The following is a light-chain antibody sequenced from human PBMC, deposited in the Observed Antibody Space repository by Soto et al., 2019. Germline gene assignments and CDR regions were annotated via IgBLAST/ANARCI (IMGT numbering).Light chain of an antibody. CDR2: WAS. Sequence: DIVMTQSPDSLAVSLGERATINCKSSQSVLYSSNNKNYLAWYQQKPRQPPKLLIYWASTRESGVPDRFSGSGSGTDFTLTITILQAEDVAVYYCQPYYSTPYTFGQGTKLEIK. CDR1: QSVLYSSNNKNY. V-gene: IGKV4-1*01. CDR3: QPYYSTPYT. J-gene: IGKJ2*01.